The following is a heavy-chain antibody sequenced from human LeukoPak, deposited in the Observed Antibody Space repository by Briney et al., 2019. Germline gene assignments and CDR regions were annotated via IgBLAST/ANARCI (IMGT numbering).Heavy chain of an antibody. CDR3: AKSTYYYDTFVNAFDL. V-gene: IGHV4-39*07. J-gene: IGHJ3*01. Sequence: SETLSLTCSVSGGSVSSSHYWGWIRQPPGKGLEWIGSIYYGGSTYYNASLRSRVTTSVDTSKNQFSLKLSSVTAADTAMYYCAKSTYYYDTFVNAFDLWGQGTVVTVSS. CDR1: GGSVSSSHY. D-gene: IGHD3-22*01. CDR2: IYYGGST.